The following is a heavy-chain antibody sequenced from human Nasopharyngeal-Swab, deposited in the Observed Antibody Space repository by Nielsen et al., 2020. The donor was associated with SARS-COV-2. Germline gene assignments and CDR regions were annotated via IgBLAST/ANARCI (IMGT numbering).Heavy chain of an antibody. Sequence: SVKVSCKASGGTFSSYAISWVRQAPRQGLEWMGGIIPIFGTANYAQKLQGRVTMTTDTSTSTAYMELRSLRSDDTAVYYCARASIAAAGTGGDPWGQGTLVTVSS. CDR1: GGTFSSYA. CDR2: IIPIFGTA. J-gene: IGHJ5*02. V-gene: IGHV1-69*05. D-gene: IGHD6-13*01. CDR3: ARASIAAAGTGGDP.